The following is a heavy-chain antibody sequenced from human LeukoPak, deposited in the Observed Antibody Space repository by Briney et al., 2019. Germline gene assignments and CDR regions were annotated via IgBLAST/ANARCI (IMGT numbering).Heavy chain of an antibody. CDR1: GGTFSSYA. CDR2: IIPIFGTA. Sequence: ASVKVSCKASGGTFSSYAISWVRQAPGQGLEWMGGIIPIFGTANCAQKFQGRVTITADESTSTAYMELSSLRSEDTAVYYCARDESIPKNNWFDPWGQGTLVTVSS. CDR3: ARDESIPKNNWFDP. D-gene: IGHD2-2*02. V-gene: IGHV1-69*13. J-gene: IGHJ5*02.